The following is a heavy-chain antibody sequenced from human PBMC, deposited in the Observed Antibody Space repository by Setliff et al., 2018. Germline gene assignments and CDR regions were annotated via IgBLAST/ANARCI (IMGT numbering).Heavy chain of an antibody. CDR1: GGSMSGGHYY. V-gene: IGHV4-31*03. CDR2: IYYSGST. D-gene: IGHD2-15*01. CDR3: ARGHWSSGECPNYFDP. Sequence: PSETLSLTCTVSGGSMSGGHYYWSWIRQLPGKGLEWIAYIYYSGSTYYNPSLKSRVTISVDTSKNQFSLKINSVTAADTAVYYCARGHWSSGECPNYFDPWGQGTQVTVSS. J-gene: IGHJ5*02.